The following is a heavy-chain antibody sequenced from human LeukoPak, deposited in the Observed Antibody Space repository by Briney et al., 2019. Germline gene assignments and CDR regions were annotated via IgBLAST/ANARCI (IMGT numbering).Heavy chain of an antibody. CDR1: GGSISTYS. V-gene: IGHV4-59*01. CDR3: ARGYSGTYLTVGY. Sequence: PSETLSLTCTVSGGSISTYSWSWIRQPPGKGLEWIGYIYYTGRTSYNPSLKGRVTISVDTSKNQFSLKLSSVTAADTAIYYCARGYSGTYLTVGYWGQGTLVTVSS. J-gene: IGHJ4*02. D-gene: IGHD1-26*01. CDR2: IYYTGRT.